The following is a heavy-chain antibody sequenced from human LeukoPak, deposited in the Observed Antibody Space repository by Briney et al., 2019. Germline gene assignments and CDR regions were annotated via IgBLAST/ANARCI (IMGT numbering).Heavy chain of an antibody. CDR1: GGSISSSSYY. Sequence: KPSETLSLTCTVSGGSISSSSYYWTWIRQPAGKGLEWIGRIHTSGSTDYNPSLNSRVTISLDTSKNQFSLTLNSVTAADTAVYYCARRTPGGNFPFDYWGQGTLVTVSS. D-gene: IGHD4-23*01. CDR3: ARRTPGGNFPFDY. V-gene: IGHV4-61*02. CDR2: IHTSGST. J-gene: IGHJ4*02.